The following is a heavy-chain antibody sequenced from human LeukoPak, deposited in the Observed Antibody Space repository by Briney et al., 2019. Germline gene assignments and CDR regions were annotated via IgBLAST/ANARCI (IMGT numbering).Heavy chain of an antibody. V-gene: IGHV1-8*01. D-gene: IGHD6-25*01. CDR3: AREGGGPYGMDV. Sequence: ASVNVSCKASGYTFTSYDINWVRQATGQGLEWMGWMNPNSGNTGYAQKFQGRVTMTRNTSISTAYMELSSLRSEDTAVYYCAREGGGPYGMDVWGQGTTVTVSS. J-gene: IGHJ6*02. CDR1: GYTFTSYD. CDR2: MNPNSGNT.